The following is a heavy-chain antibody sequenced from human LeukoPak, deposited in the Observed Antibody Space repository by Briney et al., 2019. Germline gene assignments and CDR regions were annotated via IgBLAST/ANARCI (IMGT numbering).Heavy chain of an antibody. CDR1: GYTFTSYG. CDR3: ARGMALRGVITPFYYGMDV. Sequence: ASVKVSCKASGYTFTSYGISWVRQAPGQGLEWMGWISAYNGNTNYAQKLQGRVTMTTDTSTSTAYMELRSLRSDDTAVYYCARGMALRGVITPFYYGMDVWGQGTTVTVSS. V-gene: IGHV1-18*01. D-gene: IGHD3-10*01. CDR2: ISAYNGNT. J-gene: IGHJ6*02.